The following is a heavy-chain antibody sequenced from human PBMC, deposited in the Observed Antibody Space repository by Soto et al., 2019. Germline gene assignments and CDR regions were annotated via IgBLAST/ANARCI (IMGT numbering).Heavy chain of an antibody. V-gene: IGHV1-3*05. Sequence: QVQLVQSGAEEKKPGASVKVSCKASGYTFTGYAMHWVRQAPDKRFEWMGWINAANGNTKYSQKSQGRATITRDTSASTAYMELSSLRSEDTAVYYCARAVAGAADFDYWGQGTLVTVSS. J-gene: IGHJ4*02. CDR3: ARAVAGAADFDY. CDR1: GYTFTGYA. CDR2: INAANGNT. D-gene: IGHD6-19*01.